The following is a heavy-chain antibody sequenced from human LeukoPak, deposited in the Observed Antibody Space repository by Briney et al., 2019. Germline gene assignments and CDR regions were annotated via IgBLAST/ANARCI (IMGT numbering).Heavy chain of an antibody. CDR2: ISYDGSNK. CDR1: GFTFSSYG. D-gene: IGHD2-15*01. CDR3: ARFRGYCSGFTCYPYYFDY. Sequence: GGSLRLSCAASGFTFSSYGMHWVRQAPGKGLEWVAVISYDGSNKYYADSVKGRFTISRDNSKNTLYLQMNSLRAEDTAVYYCARFRGYCSGFTCYPYYFDYWGQGSLVTVSS. J-gene: IGHJ4*02. V-gene: IGHV3-30*03.